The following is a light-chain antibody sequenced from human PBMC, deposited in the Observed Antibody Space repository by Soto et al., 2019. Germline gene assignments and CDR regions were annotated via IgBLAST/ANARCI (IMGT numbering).Light chain of an antibody. J-gene: IGKJ1*01. CDR2: GAS. Sequence: EIVLTQSPGTLSLSPGERATLSCRASQSVNSNYLAWYQRKPGQAPRLLIYGASNRATDIPYRFSASVSGTEFTLTITRLVTEDFAVYYGHQYGSSPPTFVQGPKVEIK. CDR3: HQYGSSPPT. V-gene: IGKV3-20*01. CDR1: QSVNSNY.